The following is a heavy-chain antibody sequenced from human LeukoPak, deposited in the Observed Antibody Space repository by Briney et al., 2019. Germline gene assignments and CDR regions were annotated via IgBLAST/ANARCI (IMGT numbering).Heavy chain of an antibody. CDR2: IAGSGAST. J-gene: IGHJ4*02. CDR3: TKGPVPTINIAGVFEY. Sequence: GGSLRLSCAASGFTFNNYGMSWVRQAPGKGLEWVSVIAGSGASTWYADSVKGRFTISRDNSKKTLYLQMNSLRAEDTALYYCTKGPVPTINIAGVFEYWGQGTLVTVSS. D-gene: IGHD1-26*01. V-gene: IGHV3-23*01. CDR1: GFTFNNYG.